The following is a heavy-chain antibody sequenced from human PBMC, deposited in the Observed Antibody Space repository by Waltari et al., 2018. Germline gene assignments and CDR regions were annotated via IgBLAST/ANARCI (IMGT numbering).Heavy chain of an antibody. CDR1: GGSISRYF. CDR2: IYTNGNT. V-gene: IGHV4-4*07. Sequence: QVQLQESGPGLVKPSETLSLTCTVSGGSISRYFWSWIRQPAGKGLEWIGRIYTNGNTRYNPSLNGRVTMSVDTSKNQFSRNLNSLTAADTAVYYCARGGGALGWIGFDPWGQGTLVTVSS. J-gene: IGHJ5*02. CDR3: ARGGGALGWIGFDP. D-gene: IGHD1-26*01.